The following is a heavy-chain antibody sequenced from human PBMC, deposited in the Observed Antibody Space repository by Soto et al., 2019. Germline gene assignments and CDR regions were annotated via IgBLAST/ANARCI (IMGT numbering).Heavy chain of an antibody. V-gene: IGHV4-30-2*01. CDR2: IYHSGST. CDR3: ASSLTIFGVVNAFDI. Sequence: QLQLQESGSGLVKPSQTLSLTCAVSGGSISSGGYSWSWIRQPPGKGLEWIGYIYHSGSTYYNPSLKSGVTISVDRSKNHFSLKLSSVTAADTAVYYCASSLTIFGVVNAFDIWGQGTMVTVSS. CDR1: GGSISSGGYS. J-gene: IGHJ3*02. D-gene: IGHD3-3*01.